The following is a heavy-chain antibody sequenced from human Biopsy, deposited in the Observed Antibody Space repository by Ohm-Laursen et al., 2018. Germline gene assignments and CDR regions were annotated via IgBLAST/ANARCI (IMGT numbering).Heavy chain of an antibody. CDR1: GFTFSTYA. D-gene: IGHD3-9*01. V-gene: IGHV3-23*01. J-gene: IGHJ4*02. CDR2: ITSSGAST. CDR3: AKVSPTILSSFDY. Sequence: SLRLSCAASGFTFSTYAMSWVRQAPGKGLEWVSSITSSGASTDFADSVKGRFTISRDNSKNTLYLQMNSPRAEDTAVYYCAKVSPTILSSFDYWGQGTLVTVSS.